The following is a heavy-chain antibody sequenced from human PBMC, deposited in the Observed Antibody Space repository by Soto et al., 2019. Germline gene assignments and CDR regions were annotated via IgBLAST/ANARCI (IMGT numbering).Heavy chain of an antibody. CDR1: GYTFTSYY. CDR3: ARGIGYCTNGVCPYFDY. CDR2: INPSGGST. D-gene: IGHD2-8*01. Sequence: ASVKVSCKASGYTFTSYYMHWVRQAPGQGLEWMGIINPSGGSTSYAQKFQGRVTMTRDTSTSTVYMELSSLRSEGTAVYYCARGIGYCTNGVCPYFDYWGQGTLVTVSS. V-gene: IGHV1-46*03. J-gene: IGHJ4*02.